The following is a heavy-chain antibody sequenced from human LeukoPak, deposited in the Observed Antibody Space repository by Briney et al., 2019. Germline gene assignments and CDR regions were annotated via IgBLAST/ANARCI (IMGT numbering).Heavy chain of an antibody. J-gene: IGHJ4*02. CDR1: GFTFSSYW. V-gene: IGHV3-7*03. Sequence: PGGSLRLSCAASGFTFSSYWMSWVRQAPGKGLERVAIIKQDGNQKNYVDSVKGRFTISRDNAKNSLYLQMNSLRAEDTAVYYCVRGLVGYCSGGAWDGTCFDYWGQGTLVSVSS. CDR2: IKQDGNQK. CDR3: VRGLVGYCSGGAWDGTCFDY. D-gene: IGHD2-15*01.